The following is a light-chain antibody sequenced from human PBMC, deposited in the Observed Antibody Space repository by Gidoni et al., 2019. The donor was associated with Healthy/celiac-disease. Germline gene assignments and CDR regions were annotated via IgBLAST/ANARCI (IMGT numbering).Light chain of an antibody. Sequence: DIQMTQSTSSLSASVGDRVTLTCRASQSISSYLNWYQQKPGKAPKLLIYAASRLQSGGPARFRGSGSVTDFTLTISSLQPEDFATDYCQQSYSTPLTFGGGTKVEIK. CDR2: AAS. CDR3: QQSYSTPLT. V-gene: IGKV1-39*01. CDR1: QSISSY. J-gene: IGKJ4*01.